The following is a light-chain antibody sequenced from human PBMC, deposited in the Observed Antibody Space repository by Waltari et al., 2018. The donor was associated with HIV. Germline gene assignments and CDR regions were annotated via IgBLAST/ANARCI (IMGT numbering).Light chain of an antibody. J-gene: IGKJ4*01. Sequence: DIQMTQSPSSLSASVGDAVNITCRASQGISNHLAWIQQKPGTAPKSLIFGASILQSWVPSRFRGSGSATDFTLTINNLQAVDFATYFCQHYHSYPVTFGGGTKVE. V-gene: IGKV1-16*01. CDR3: QHYHSYPVT. CDR1: QGISNH. CDR2: GAS.